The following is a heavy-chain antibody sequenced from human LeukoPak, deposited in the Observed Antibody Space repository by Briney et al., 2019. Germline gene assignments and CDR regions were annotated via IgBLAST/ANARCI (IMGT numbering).Heavy chain of an antibody. Sequence: ASVRVSCKASGYTFTSYGISWVRQAPGQGLEWMGWISAYNGNTNYAQKLQGRVTMTTDTSTSTAYVELRSLRSDDTAVYYCARAYRSTMVRGAKSYFDYWGQGTLVTVSS. D-gene: IGHD3-10*01. CDR1: GYTFTSYG. J-gene: IGHJ4*02. CDR2: ISAYNGNT. V-gene: IGHV1-18*04. CDR3: ARAYRSTMVRGAKSYFDY.